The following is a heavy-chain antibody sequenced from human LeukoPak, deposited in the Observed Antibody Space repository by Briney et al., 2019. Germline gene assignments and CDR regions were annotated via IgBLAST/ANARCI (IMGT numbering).Heavy chain of an antibody. CDR3: ASLVGGYYPPVEAFDI. CDR1: GFTFSSYW. V-gene: IGHV3-74*01. CDR2: INGDGSTT. Sequence: GGSLRLSCAASGFTFSSYWMHWVRQAPGKGLVWVSRINGDGSTTNYADSVKGRFTISRDNAKNTLYLQMNSLRAEDSAVYYCASLVGGYYPPVEAFDIWGQGTMVTVSS. D-gene: IGHD3-3*01. J-gene: IGHJ3*02.